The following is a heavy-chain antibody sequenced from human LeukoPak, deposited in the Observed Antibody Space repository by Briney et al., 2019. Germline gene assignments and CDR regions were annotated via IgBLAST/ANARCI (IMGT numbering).Heavy chain of an antibody. CDR1: GFTFSTYW. V-gene: IGHV3-7*01. D-gene: IGHD4-11*01. CDR2: IKQDESEK. CDR3: ARVGRDSKYGYFDF. Sequence: PGGSLRLSCAASGFTFSTYWMSWARQAPGKGLEWVDNIKQDESEKYYMDSVKGRFTISRDNAKNSLSLQMSSLRADGTAVYYCARVGRDSKYGYFDFWGQGTLVTVSS. J-gene: IGHJ4*02.